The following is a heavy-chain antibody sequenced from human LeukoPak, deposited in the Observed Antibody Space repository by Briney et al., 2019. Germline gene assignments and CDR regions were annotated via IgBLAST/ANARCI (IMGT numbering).Heavy chain of an antibody. CDR2: IKSKTDGGTT. J-gene: IGHJ6*04. V-gene: IGHV3-15*01. Sequence: PGGSLRLSCAASGFTFSNAWMSWVRQAPGKGLEWVGRIKSKTDGGTTDYAAPVKGRFTISRDDSKNTLYLQMNSLKTEDTAVYYCTTDLTGFLQRGITMVRGVTTSTGVWGKGTTVTVSS. CDR1: GFTFSNAW. CDR3: TTDLTGFLQRGITMVRGVTTSTGV. D-gene: IGHD3-10*01.